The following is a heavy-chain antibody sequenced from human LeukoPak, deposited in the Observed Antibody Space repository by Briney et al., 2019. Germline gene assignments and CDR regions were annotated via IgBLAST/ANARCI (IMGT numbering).Heavy chain of an antibody. CDR1: GFTFSSYA. J-gene: IGHJ4*02. Sequence: GGSLRLSCAASGFTFSSYAMHWVRQAPGKGLEWVAVISYDGSNKYYADSVKGRFTISRDNSKNTLYLQMNSLRAEDTAVYYCAIHKGTSSGYYSDYWGQGTLVTVSS. CDR2: ISYDGSNK. V-gene: IGHV3-30-3*01. CDR3: AIHKGTSSGYYSDY. D-gene: IGHD3-10*01.